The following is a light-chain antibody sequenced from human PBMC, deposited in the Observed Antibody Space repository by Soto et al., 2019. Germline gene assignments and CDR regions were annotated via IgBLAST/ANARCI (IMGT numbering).Light chain of an antibody. CDR2: AAS. CDR3: QQLNSYPRFS. CDR1: QDISRY. Sequence: DIQLTQSPSFLSASVGDRVTITCRASQDISRYLAWYQQKAGKAPKLLIYAASTLQKGVPSRFSGSGSGTEFTLSSSSLQPADFATYYCQQLNSYPRFSFGPGTEVD. V-gene: IGKV1-9*01. J-gene: IGKJ3*01.